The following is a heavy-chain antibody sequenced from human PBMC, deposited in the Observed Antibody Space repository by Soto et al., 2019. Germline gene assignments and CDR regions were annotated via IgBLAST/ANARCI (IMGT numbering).Heavy chain of an antibody. V-gene: IGHV3-21*01. CDR3: ARNMPPGYYALDL. CDR2: ISSSSSSM. CDR1: GFNFSSFS. J-gene: IGHJ5*02. D-gene: IGHD3-22*01. Sequence: PGGSLRLSCAASGFNFSSFSMNWVRQAPGKGLEWVSSISSSSSSMYYTDSLKDRFTISRDNAKNSLYLQMNSLRAEDTAVYYYARNMPPGYYALDLWGHGTLFPVSS.